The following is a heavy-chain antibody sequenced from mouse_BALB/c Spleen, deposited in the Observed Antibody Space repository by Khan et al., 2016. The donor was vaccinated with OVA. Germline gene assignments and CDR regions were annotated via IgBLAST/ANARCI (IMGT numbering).Heavy chain of an antibody. Sequence: QMQLEESGPELVRPGVSVKISCKGSGYTFTDYAMYWVKQSHAKSLEWIGLISTYSGNTNYNQKFKGKATMTVDKSSSTAYMELARLTSEDSAIYYCARPAYDGYYDYWGQGTTLTVSS. CDR1: GYTFTDYA. CDR2: ISTYSGNT. V-gene: IGHV1S137*01. D-gene: IGHD2-3*01. J-gene: IGHJ2*01. CDR3: ARPAYDGYYDY.